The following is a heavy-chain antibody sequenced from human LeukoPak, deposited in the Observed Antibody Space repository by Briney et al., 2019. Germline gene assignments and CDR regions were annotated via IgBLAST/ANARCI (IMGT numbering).Heavy chain of an antibody. J-gene: IGHJ4*02. D-gene: IGHD3-16*01. CDR2: IYYSGTT. CDR3: ARGGSRLTTAGDLDY. CDR1: GGSISTSRYY. V-gene: IGHV4-39*01. Sequence: SETLSLTCTVSGGSISTSRYYWGWIRQPPGKGLEWIASIYYSGTTYYNLSLKSRVTISVDTSRNQFSLRLSSVTAADTAVYYCARGGSRLTTAGDLDYWGQGTLVTVSS.